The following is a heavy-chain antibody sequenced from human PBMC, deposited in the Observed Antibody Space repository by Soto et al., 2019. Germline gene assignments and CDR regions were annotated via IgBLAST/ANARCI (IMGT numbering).Heavy chain of an antibody. CDR3: GGGSYTIEH. J-gene: IGHJ4*02. Sequence: EVQLVESGGGLVQPGGSLRLSCAASGFTFSSYWMTWVRQAPGKGLEWVANIKQDGSEKYYVDSVKGRFTISRDNAKNSLDLQMNSLRAEDTAVYSCGGGSYTIEHWGQGTLVNVYS. D-gene: IGHD1-26*01. CDR1: GFTFSSYW. CDR2: IKQDGSEK. V-gene: IGHV3-7*02.